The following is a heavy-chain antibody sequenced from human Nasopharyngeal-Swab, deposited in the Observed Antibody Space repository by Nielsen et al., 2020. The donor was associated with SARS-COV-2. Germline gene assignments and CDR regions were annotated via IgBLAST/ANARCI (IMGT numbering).Heavy chain of an antibody. CDR2: ISGSGGST. Sequence: LSLTCAASGFTFSSYAMSWVRQAPGKGLEWVSAISGSGGSTYYADSVKGRFTISRDNSKNTLYLQMNSLRAEDTAVYYCAKAPRGITMPYFQHWGQGTLVTVSS. V-gene: IGHV3-23*01. CDR1: GFTFSSYA. D-gene: IGHD3-10*01. J-gene: IGHJ1*01. CDR3: AKAPRGITMPYFQH.